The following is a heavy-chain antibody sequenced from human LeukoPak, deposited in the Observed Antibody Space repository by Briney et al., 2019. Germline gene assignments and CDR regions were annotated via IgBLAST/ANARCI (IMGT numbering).Heavy chain of an antibody. CDR3: SRSNY. Sequence: PSQTLSLTCPVYGASSSGYYGSWLPQPPGGVLVWIGEITHSGRKNYNTSSKSRVTIPVATSQNQFSLKLSSVTAAETAGCYVSRSNYWGQATLVAVSS. CDR1: GASSSGYY. V-gene: IGHV4-34*01. J-gene: IGHJ4*02. CDR2: ITHSGRK.